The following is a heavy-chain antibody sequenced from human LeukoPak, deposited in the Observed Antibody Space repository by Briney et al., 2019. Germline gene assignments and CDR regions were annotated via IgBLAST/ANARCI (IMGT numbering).Heavy chain of an antibody. CDR2: GFYSGST. CDR3: AREGAARNFDY. V-gene: IGHV4-39*07. D-gene: IGHD6-6*01. Sequence: SETLSLTCTVSGGSTRSIDSYWGWIRQPPGKGLEWIGSGFYSGSTYYNPSLKSRVTISVDTSKNQFSLKLRSVTAADTAVYYCAREGAARNFDYWGQGILVTVSS. J-gene: IGHJ4*02. CDR1: GGSTRSIDSY.